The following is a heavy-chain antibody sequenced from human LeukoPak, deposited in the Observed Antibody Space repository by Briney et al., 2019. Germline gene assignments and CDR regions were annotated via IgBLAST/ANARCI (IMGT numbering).Heavy chain of an antibody. D-gene: IGHD1-1*01. Sequence: GGSLRLSCTASGFTFSDYAMHWVRQAPGKGLEWVAVISDDGRNKYYADSVKGRFTISRDNSKNTLSLQMNSLRDEDTAIYYCARGRVRSHRTAPEYWGQGTQVTVSS. J-gene: IGHJ4*02. CDR2: ISDDGRNK. CDR3: ARGRVRSHRTAPEY. V-gene: IGHV3-30*03. CDR1: GFTFSDYA.